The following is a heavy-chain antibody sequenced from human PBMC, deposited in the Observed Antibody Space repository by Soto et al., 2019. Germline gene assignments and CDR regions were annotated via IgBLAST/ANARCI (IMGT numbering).Heavy chain of an antibody. CDR3: ARVGAVAIRY. D-gene: IGHD6-19*01. J-gene: IGHJ4*02. V-gene: IGHV4-34*01. CDR2: INHSGST. Sequence: QVQLQQWGAGLLKPSETLSLTCAVYGGSFSGYYWSWIRQPPGKGLEWIGEINHSGSTNYNPSLKSRVTIPVDTSKNQFSLKLSSVTAADTAVYYCARVGAVAIRYWGQGTLVTVSS. CDR1: GGSFSGYY.